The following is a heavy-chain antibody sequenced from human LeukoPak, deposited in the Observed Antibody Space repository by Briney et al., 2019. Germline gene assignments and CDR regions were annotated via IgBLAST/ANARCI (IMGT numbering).Heavy chain of an antibody. Sequence: PGGSLRLSCAASGFTFSSYSMNWVRQAPGKGLEWVSSISSSSSYIYYADSVKGRFTISRDNAKNSLYQQMNSLRAEDTAVYYCAKDTAAAAYNWFDPWGQGTLVTVSS. J-gene: IGHJ5*02. D-gene: IGHD6-13*01. V-gene: IGHV3-21*01. CDR1: GFTFSSYS. CDR2: ISSSSSYI. CDR3: AKDTAAAAYNWFDP.